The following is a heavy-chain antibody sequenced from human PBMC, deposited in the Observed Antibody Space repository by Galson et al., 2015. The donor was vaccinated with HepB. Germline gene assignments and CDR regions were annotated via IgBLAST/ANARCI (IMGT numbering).Heavy chain of an antibody. V-gene: IGHV3-30*18. CDR2: ISYDGSNS. Sequence: SLRLSCAAYEFTFSRYGMHWVRQAPGRGLEWVAVISYDGSNSYYADSVKGRFTVSRDNSKKTLYLLMNSLRPEDTAVYYCAKARYFEWLWGSMDVWGQGTTVTVSS. J-gene: IGHJ6*02. CDR1: EFTFSRYG. CDR3: AKARYFEWLWGSMDV. D-gene: IGHD3-9*01.